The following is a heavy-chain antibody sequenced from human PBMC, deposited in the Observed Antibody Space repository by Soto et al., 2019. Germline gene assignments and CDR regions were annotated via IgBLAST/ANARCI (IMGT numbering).Heavy chain of an antibody. CDR1: GFPLSTYG. CDR3: ARIRGYWYGLDV. Sequence: EVQLLESGGGLVQPGGSLRLSCAVSGFPLSTYGMTCVRQAPGKGLEWVSAITGTGGNTYYVDSVKGRFTSSRDNSKNMLYLQVNSLRVEDTAVYYCARIRGYWYGLDVWGQGTTVTVSS. V-gene: IGHV3-23*01. CDR2: ITGTGGNT. J-gene: IGHJ6*02.